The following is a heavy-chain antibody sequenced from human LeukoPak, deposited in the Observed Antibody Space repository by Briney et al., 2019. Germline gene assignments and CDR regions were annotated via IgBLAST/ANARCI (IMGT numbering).Heavy chain of an antibody. CDR3: AQGHSHTAMYF. D-gene: IGHD5-18*01. CDR2: IRFDGSNT. V-gene: IGHV3-30*02. J-gene: IGHJ4*02. CDR1: GFTFSSYA. Sequence: GGPLRLSCAASGFTFSSYAMSWVRQAPGKGLEWVTFIRFDGSNTYYSDSVKGRFTISRDNSKNTLYLQMNSLRVEDTAVYYCAQGHSHTAMYFWGQGTLVTVSS.